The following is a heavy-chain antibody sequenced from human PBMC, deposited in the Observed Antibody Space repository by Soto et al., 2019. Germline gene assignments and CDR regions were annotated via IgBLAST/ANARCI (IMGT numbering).Heavy chain of an antibody. V-gene: IGHV3-30-3*01. CDR3: ARDWYYDILTGYSPGFDY. J-gene: IGHJ4*02. CDR2: ISYDGSNK. CDR1: GFTFSSYA. Sequence: GGSLRLSCAASGFTFSSYAMHWVRQAPGKGLEWVAVISYDGSNKYYADSVKGRFTISRDNSKNTLYLQMNSLRAEDTAVYYCARDWYYDILTGYSPGFDYWGQGTLVTSPQ. D-gene: IGHD3-9*01.